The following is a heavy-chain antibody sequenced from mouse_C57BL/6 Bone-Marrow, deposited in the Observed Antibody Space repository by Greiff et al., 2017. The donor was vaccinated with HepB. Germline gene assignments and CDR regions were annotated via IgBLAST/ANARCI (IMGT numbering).Heavy chain of an antibody. CDR1: GYTFTSYG. V-gene: IGHV1-81*01. CDR3: ARYGGYSRYWYFDV. J-gene: IGHJ1*03. D-gene: IGHD2-3*01. CDR2: IYPRSGNT. Sequence: QVQLQQSGAELARPGASVKLSCKASGYTFTSYGISWVNQRTGQGLEWIGEIYPRSGNTYYNEKFKGKATLTADKSSSTAYMELRSLTSEDSAVYFCARYGGYSRYWYFDVWGTGTTVTVSS.